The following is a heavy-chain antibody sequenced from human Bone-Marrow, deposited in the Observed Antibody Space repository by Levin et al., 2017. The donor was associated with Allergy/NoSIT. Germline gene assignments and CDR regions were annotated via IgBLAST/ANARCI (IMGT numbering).Heavy chain of an antibody. J-gene: IGHJ4*02. D-gene: IGHD6-19*01. V-gene: IGHV3-30-3*01. CDR3: ARDLMWLVDY. Sequence: GESLKISCAASGFTFVNYDMHWFRQAPGKGLEWLPYISKDESRKHYAESVKGRFTISRDNSQNTVYLQMDSLRDGDTGVYYCARDLMWLVDYWGQGTLVTVSS. CDR1: GFTFVNYD. CDR2: ISKDESRK.